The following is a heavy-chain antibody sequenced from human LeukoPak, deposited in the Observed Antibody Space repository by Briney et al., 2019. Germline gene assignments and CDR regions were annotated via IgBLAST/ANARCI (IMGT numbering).Heavy chain of an antibody. CDR3: ARRTAKGSYYDTHHFDY. Sequence: SETLSLTCTVSGGSISSYYWSWIRQPPGKGLEWIGYIYYSGSTNYNPSLKSRVTISVDTSKNQFSLKLSSVTAADTAVCYCARRTAKGSYYDTHHFDYWGQGTLVTVSS. CDR1: GGSISSYY. J-gene: IGHJ4*02. CDR2: IYYSGST. D-gene: IGHD3-22*01. V-gene: IGHV4-59*08.